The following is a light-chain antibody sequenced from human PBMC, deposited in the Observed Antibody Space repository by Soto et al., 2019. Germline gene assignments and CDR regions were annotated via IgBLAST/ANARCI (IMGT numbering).Light chain of an antibody. Sequence: EVVLTQSPGTLSLSPGERAALSCRASQSLTYNYLAWFQQKPDQAPRLLIYGISNRATGIPDRFSGSGSGTDFTLTISRLEPEDFAVYYCQRYGSSPPWTFGQGTKVEIK. V-gene: IGKV3-20*01. CDR3: QRYGSSPPWT. CDR2: GIS. J-gene: IGKJ1*01. CDR1: QSLTYNY.